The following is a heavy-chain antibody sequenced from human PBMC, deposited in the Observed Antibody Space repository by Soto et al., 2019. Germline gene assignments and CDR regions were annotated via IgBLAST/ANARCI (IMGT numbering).Heavy chain of an antibody. D-gene: IGHD6-6*01. CDR2: IIPIFGTA. Sequence: QVQLVQSGAEVKTPGSSVKVSCKASGGTFSSYAISWVRQAPGQGLEWMGGIIPIFGTANYAQKFQGRVTITADESTSTAYMELSSLRSEDTAVYYCARAEQLVLRYYYGMDVWGQGTTVTVSS. V-gene: IGHV1-69*01. J-gene: IGHJ6*02. CDR3: ARAEQLVLRYYYGMDV. CDR1: GGTFSSYA.